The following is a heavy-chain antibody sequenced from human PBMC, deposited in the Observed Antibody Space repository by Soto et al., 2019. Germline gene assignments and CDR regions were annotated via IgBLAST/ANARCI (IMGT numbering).Heavy chain of an antibody. CDR2: IYYSGST. CDR3: ARKSGSYAGENNWFDP. V-gene: IGHV4-39*01. CDR1: GGSISNSSYY. J-gene: IGHJ5*02. D-gene: IGHD1-26*01. Sequence: SETLSPTCPVSGGSISNSSYYWGWIRQPPGKGLEWIGSIYYSGSTYYNPSLKGRVTISVDTSKNQFSLKLSSVTAADTAVYYCARKSGSYAGENNWFDPWGQGTLVTVSS.